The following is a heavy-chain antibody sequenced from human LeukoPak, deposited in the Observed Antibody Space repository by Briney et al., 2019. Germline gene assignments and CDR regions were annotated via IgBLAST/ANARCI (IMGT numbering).Heavy chain of an antibody. CDR2: IYISGST. CDR1: GGSISSGY. Sequence: SETLSLTCTVSGGSISSGYWSWIWHPPGEGLERIGRIYISGSTNYNPSLKSRVSISVDTSKNQFSVKPSDVTAADTAGYYFVSEGGCGGWYSFDYWGQGTLVTVSS. CDR3: VSEGGCGGWYSFDY. V-gene: IGHV4-4*07. J-gene: IGHJ4*02. D-gene: IGHD6-19*01.